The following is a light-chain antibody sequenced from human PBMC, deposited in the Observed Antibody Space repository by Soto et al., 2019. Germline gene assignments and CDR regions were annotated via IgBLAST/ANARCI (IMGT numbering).Light chain of an antibody. CDR2: KAS. V-gene: IGKV1-5*03. J-gene: IGKJ2*01. Sequence: DIQMTQSPSTLSASVGDRVTITCRASQSISSWLAWYQQKPGKAPKLLIYKASSLESGVPSRFSGSGSGTEFTLTISSLQPDDFATYYCQQYNSSPMYTFCQGTKLEIK. CDR1: QSISSW. CDR3: QQYNSSPMYT.